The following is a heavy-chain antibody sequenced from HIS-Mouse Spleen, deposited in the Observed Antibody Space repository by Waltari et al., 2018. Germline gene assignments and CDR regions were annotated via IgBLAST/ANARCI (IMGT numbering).Heavy chain of an antibody. D-gene: IGHD5-12*01. J-gene: IGHJ4*02. Sequence: QVQLVQSGAEVKKPGASVTVSCKASGYTFPGYYLPWVRQAPGHGLEWMGWINPNSGGTNYAQKFQGRVTMTRDTSISTAYMELSRLRSDDTAVYYCARGAARYSGYDLDYWGQGTLVTVSS. CDR1: GYTFPGYY. CDR3: ARGAARYSGYDLDY. V-gene: IGHV1-2*02. CDR2: INPNSGGT.